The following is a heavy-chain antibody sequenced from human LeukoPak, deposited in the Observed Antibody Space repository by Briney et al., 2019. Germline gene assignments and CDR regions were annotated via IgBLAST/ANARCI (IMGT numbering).Heavy chain of an antibody. Sequence: GGSLRLSCAASIFTFSSYSMNWVRQAPGKGLEWVSSITSSSTYIYYADSVKGRFTISRDNAKNSLYLQMNSLRAEDTAVYYCARVECSSTGCYFDYWGQGTLVTVSS. CDR2: ITSSSTYI. D-gene: IGHD2-2*01. CDR1: IFTFSSYS. J-gene: IGHJ4*02. V-gene: IGHV3-21*01. CDR3: ARVECSSTGCYFDY.